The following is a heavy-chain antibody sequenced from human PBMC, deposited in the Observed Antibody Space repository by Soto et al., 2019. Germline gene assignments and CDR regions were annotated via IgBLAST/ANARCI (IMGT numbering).Heavy chain of an antibody. V-gene: IGHV3-53*01. CDR1: GFTVSSKY. Sequence: PGGSLRLSCAASGFTVSSKYMTWVRQALGKGLEWVSIIWSAGFTYYADSVKGRFTISRDNSKNTVYLQMNSLRIEDSAVYYCARELPPDLWGQGTLVTVSS. CDR2: IWSAGFT. J-gene: IGHJ5*02. CDR3: ARELPPDL. D-gene: IGHD2-15*01.